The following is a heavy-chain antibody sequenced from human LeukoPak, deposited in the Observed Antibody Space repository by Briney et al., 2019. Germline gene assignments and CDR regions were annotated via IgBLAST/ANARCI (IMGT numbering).Heavy chain of an antibody. CDR3: ARDSGRPPTSFDY. CDR2: IIPILDLT. J-gene: IGHJ4*02. V-gene: IGHV1-69*04. CDR1: GYTFTGYY. D-gene: IGHD1-1*01. Sequence: SVKVSCKASGYTFTGYYMHWVRQAPGQGLEWMGRIIPILDLTKYAPKIQDRVTITADKSTSTAYMELNSLRSEDTAVYFCARDSGRPPTSFDYWGQGTLVTVSS.